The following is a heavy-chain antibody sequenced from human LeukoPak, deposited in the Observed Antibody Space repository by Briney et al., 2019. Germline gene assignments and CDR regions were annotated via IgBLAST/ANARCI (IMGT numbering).Heavy chain of an antibody. J-gene: IGHJ6*02. CDR2: IYYSGST. D-gene: IGHD3-3*01. CDR3: ARAGYYTYYYYYGMDV. V-gene: IGHV4-31*03. CDR1: GGSISSGGYY. Sequence: SQTLSLTCTASGGSISSGGYYWSWIRQHPGKGLEWIGYIYYSGSTYYNPSLKSRVTISVDTSKNQFSLKLSSVTAADTAVYYCARAGYYTYYYYYGMDVWGQGTTVTVSS.